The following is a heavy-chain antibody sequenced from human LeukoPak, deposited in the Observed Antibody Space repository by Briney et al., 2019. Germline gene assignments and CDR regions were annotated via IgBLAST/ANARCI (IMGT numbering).Heavy chain of an antibody. J-gene: IGHJ4*02. CDR3: ARDPLFCSGGSCYLAYFDY. D-gene: IGHD2-15*01. CDR2: ISISSPTI. V-gene: IGHV3-48*01. CDR1: GFTFSRYS. Sequence: GGSLRLSCAGSGFTFSRYSMNWVRQAPGRGLEWVSFISISSPTIYYADSVKGRFTISRDNAKNSLYLQMNSLRAEDTAVYYCARDPLFCSGGSCYLAYFDYWGQGTLVTVSS.